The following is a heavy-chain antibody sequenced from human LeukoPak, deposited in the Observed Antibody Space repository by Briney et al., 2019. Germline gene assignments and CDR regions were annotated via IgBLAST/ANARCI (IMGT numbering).Heavy chain of an antibody. D-gene: IGHD1-14*01. CDR1: GFTFSSYE. V-gene: IGHV3-48*03. CDR2: VSSSGSTI. CDR3: AAAPLPHCYFDY. Sequence: GGSLRLSCAASGFTFSSYEMNWVRQAPGKGLEWVSYVSSSGSTIYDADSVKGRFTISRDNAKNSLYLQMNSLRAEDTAVYYCAAAPLPHCYFDYWGQGTLVTVPS. J-gene: IGHJ4*02.